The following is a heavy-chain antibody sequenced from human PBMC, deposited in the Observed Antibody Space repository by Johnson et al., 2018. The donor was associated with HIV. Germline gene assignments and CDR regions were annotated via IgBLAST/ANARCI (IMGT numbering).Heavy chain of an antibody. V-gene: IGHV3-23*04. CDR2: ISGSGGST. J-gene: IGHJ3*02. Sequence: VQLVESGGGLVQPGGSLRLSCAASGFTFSSYAMSWVRQAPGKGLEWVSAISGSGGSTYYADSVKGRVTISRDNSKNTLYLQMNSLRAEDTAVYYCAKARHDYGGTDDAFDIWGQGTMVTVSS. CDR1: GFTFSSYA. D-gene: IGHD4-23*01. CDR3: AKARHDYGGTDDAFDI.